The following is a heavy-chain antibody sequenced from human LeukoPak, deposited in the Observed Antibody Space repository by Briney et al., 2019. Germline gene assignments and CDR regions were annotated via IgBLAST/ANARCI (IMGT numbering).Heavy chain of an antibody. V-gene: IGHV4-39*07. D-gene: IGHD5-12*01. J-gene: IGHJ3*02. CDR2: IYYSGST. CDR1: GGSISSSSYY. CDR3: ARDRRGYPPHDAFDI. Sequence: PSETLSLTCTVSGGSISSSSYYWGWIRQPPGKGLEWIGSIYYSGSTYYNPSLKSRVTISVDTSKNQFSLKLSSVTAADTAVYYCARDRRGYPPHDAFDIWGQGTMVTVSS.